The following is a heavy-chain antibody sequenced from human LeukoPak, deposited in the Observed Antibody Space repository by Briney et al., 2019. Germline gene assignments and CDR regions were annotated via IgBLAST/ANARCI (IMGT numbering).Heavy chain of an antibody. CDR3: AYSSGYYYAVFDH. J-gene: IGHJ4*02. D-gene: IGHD3-22*01. Sequence: ASVKVSCKASGYTFTSYDINWVRQATGQGLEWMGWMNPNSGNTGYAQKFQGRVTMTRNTSISTAYMELSSLRSEDTAVYYCAYSSGYYYAVFDHWGQGTLVTVSS. CDR2: MNPNSGNT. V-gene: IGHV1-8*01. CDR1: GYTFTSYD.